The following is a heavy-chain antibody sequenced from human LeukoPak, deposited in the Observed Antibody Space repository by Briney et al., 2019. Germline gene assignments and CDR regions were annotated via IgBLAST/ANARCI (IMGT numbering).Heavy chain of an antibody. CDR1: GGPISSSSYY. D-gene: IGHD6-13*01. J-gene: IGHJ4*02. CDR2: IYYSGST. Sequence: PSETLSLTCTVSGGPISSSSYYWGWIRQPPGKGLEWIGSIYYSGSTYYNPSLKSRVTISVDTSKNQFSLKLNSVTAADTAVYYCAGQKRAAGGTGFEYWGQGTLVTVSS. V-gene: IGHV4-39*01. CDR3: AGQKRAAGGTGFEY.